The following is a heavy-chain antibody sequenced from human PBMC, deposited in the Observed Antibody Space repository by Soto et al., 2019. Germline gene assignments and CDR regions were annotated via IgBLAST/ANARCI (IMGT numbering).Heavy chain of an antibody. V-gene: IGHV3-23*01. CDR2: ISGSGGST. Sequence: GGSLRLSCAASGFTFSSYAMSWIRQAPGKGLEWVSAISGSGGSTYYADSVKGRFTISRENSKNTLYLQMNSLRAEDTAVYYCANAEGEWLAYFDYWRKGTLVTVSS. CDR3: ANAEGEWLAYFDY. J-gene: IGHJ4*02. CDR1: GFTFSSYA. D-gene: IGHD3-3*01.